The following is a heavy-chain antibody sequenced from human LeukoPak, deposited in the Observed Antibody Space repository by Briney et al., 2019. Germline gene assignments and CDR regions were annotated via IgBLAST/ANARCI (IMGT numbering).Heavy chain of an antibody. J-gene: IGHJ1*01. CDR3: AKDDAWGRYKD. CDR1: GFAFSTYW. D-gene: IGHD3-16*01. Sequence: GGSLRLSCAASGFAFSTYWMSWVRQAPGKGLEWMANIKEDGSDKYYVDSVKGRFTISRDNSKNTVSLQMNSLRGEDTAVYYCAKDDAWGRYKDWGQGTLVTVSS. V-gene: IGHV3-7*03. CDR2: IKEDGSDK.